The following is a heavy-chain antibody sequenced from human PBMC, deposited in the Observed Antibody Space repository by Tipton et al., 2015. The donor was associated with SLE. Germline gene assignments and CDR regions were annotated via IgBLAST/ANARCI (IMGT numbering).Heavy chain of an antibody. Sequence: LRLSCTVSGISISSAGYSWSWIRQSPGKGLGWIGYMYNTGSTSYNPSLRSRVTISVDRSKNQFSLKLSSVTDVDTAVYYCARDRRGWYFDLWGRGTLVTVSS. V-gene: IGHV4-30-2*06. CDR1: GISISSAGYS. J-gene: IGHJ2*01. D-gene: IGHD3-10*01. CDR2: MYNTGST. CDR3: ARDRRGWYFDL.